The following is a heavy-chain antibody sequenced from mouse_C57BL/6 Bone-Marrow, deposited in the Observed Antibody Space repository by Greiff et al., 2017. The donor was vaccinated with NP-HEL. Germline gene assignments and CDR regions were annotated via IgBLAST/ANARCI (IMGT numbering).Heavy chain of an antibody. V-gene: IGHV14-3*01. CDR1: GFNIKNTY. CDR3: ALHYYGSSYPYAMDY. Sequence: VQLKQSVAELVRPGASVKLSCTASGFNIKNTYMHWVKQRPEQGLEWIGRIDPANGNTKYAPKFQGKATITADTSSNTAYLQLSSLTSEDTAIYYCALHYYGSSYPYAMDYWGQGTSVTVSS. J-gene: IGHJ4*01. D-gene: IGHD1-1*01. CDR2: IDPANGNT.